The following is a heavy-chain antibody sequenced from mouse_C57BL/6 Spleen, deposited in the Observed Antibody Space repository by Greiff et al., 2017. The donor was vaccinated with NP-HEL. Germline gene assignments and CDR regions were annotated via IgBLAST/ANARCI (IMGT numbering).Heavy chain of an antibody. D-gene: IGHD1-1*01. CDR2: IDPSVSYT. V-gene: IGHV1-59*01. CDR1: GYTFPGYW. CDR3: ARTYYYGSSPAWFAY. J-gene: IGHJ3*01. Sequence: QVQLQQPGAERVRPGTSVKLSCKASGYTFPGYWMHWVRRRPGQGLGWIGVIDPSVSYTNYNQKFKGKATLTVDTSSSTAYMQLSSLTSEDSAVYYCARTYYYGSSPAWFAYWGQGTLVTVSA.